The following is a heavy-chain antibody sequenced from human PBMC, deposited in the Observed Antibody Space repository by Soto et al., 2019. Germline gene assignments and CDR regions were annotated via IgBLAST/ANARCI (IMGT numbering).Heavy chain of an antibody. V-gene: IGHV4-31*03. Sequence: QVQLQESGPGLVEPSQTLSLTCTVSGGSIRGGGHYWTWIRHRPGKGLECIGYINYSGSTYYNPSLMSRVTISVDTSQGQISLKLSSVTAADTALYYCATIGSTYGNSFDNWGQGTLVTVSS. CDR3: ATIGSTYGNSFDN. CDR1: GGSIRGGGHY. D-gene: IGHD5-18*01. CDR2: INYSGST. J-gene: IGHJ4*02.